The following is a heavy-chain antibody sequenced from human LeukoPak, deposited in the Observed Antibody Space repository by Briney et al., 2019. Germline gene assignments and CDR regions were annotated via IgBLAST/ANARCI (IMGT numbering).Heavy chain of an antibody. V-gene: IGHV3-11*05. CDR1: GFTFSDYY. CDR3: ARVHDNGGRQYYLDY. J-gene: IGHJ4*02. CDR2: ISSSSSYT. D-gene: IGHD2-8*01. Sequence: GGSLRLSCAASGFTFSDYYMSWIRQAPGKGLEWVSYISSSSSYTNYADSLKGRFTISRDNAKNSLYLQMNSLRAEDTAVYYCARVHDNGGRQYYLDYWGQGTLVTVSS.